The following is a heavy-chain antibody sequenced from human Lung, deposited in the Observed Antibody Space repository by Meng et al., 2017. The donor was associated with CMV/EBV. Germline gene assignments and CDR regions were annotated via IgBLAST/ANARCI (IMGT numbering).Heavy chain of an antibody. Sequence: GGSLRLSCAASGFTFSSYGMHWVRQAPGKGLEWVAVIWYDGSNKYYADSVKGRFTISRDNSKNTLYLQMNSLGAEDTAVYYCAKARRALAHWGQGPLVTVSS. CDR2: IWYDGSNK. V-gene: IGHV3-33*06. CDR1: GFTFSSYG. J-gene: IGHJ4*02. D-gene: IGHD6-6*01. CDR3: AKARRALAH.